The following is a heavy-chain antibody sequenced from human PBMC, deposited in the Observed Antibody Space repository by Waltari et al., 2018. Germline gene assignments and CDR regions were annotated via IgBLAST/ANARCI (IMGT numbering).Heavy chain of an antibody. CDR1: GFTFDDYA. D-gene: IGHD6-13*01. CDR2: ISWNSGSI. CDR3: AKGIGSSWTYYFDY. Sequence: EVQLVESGGGLVQPGRSLRLSCAASGFTFDDYAMHWVRQAPGKGLEWVSGISWNSGSIGYADSVKGRFTISRDNAKNSLYLQMNSLRAEDMALYYCAKGIGSSWTYYFDYWGQGTLVTVSS. V-gene: IGHV3-9*03. J-gene: IGHJ4*02.